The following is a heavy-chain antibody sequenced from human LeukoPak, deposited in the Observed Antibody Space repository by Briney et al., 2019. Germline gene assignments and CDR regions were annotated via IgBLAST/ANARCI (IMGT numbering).Heavy chain of an antibody. J-gene: IGHJ4*02. CDR1: GGSFSGYY. D-gene: IGHD3/OR15-3a*01. Sequence: SETLSLTCAVYGGSFSGYYWSWIRQPPGKGLEWIGEINHSGSTNYNPSLKSRVTISVDTSKNQFSLKLSSVTAADKAVYYCVRQTGSGLFILPGGQGTLVTVSS. CDR2: INHSGST. CDR3: VRQTGSGLFILP. V-gene: IGHV4-34*01.